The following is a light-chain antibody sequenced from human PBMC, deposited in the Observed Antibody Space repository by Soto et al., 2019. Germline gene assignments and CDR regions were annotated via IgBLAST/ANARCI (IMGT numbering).Light chain of an antibody. V-gene: IGKV1-13*02. CDR3: QQYNSYWT. CDR1: QGISSA. CDR2: DAS. Sequence: AIQLTQSPSSLSASVGDRVTITSRASQGISSALAWYQQKPGKAPKLLIYDASSLESGVPSRFSGSGSGTDFTLTISSLQPDDFATYYCQQYNSYWTFGQGTKVDI. J-gene: IGKJ1*01.